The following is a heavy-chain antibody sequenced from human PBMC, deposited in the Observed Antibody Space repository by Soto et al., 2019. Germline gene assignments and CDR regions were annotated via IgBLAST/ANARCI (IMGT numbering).Heavy chain of an antibody. CDR2: IGTAGDP. J-gene: IGHJ4*02. Sequence: GGSLRLSCAASGFTFSSYDMHWVRQATGKGLEWVSAIGTAGDPYYPGSVKGRFTISRENAKNSLYLQMNSLRAGDTAVYYCARAREDSSGYYYFDYWGQGTLVTVSS. V-gene: IGHV3-13*05. CDR1: GFTFSSYD. D-gene: IGHD3-22*01. CDR3: ARAREDSSGYYYFDY.